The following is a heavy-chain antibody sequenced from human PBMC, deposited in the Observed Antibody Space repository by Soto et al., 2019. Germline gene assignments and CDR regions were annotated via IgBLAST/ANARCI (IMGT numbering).Heavy chain of an antibody. Sequence: SETLSLTCTASGGSISSGGYYWSWIRQHPGKGLEWIGYIYYSGSTYYNPSLKSRVTISVDTSKNQFSLKLSSVTAADTAVYYCARPIQYYYDSSGQSAWFDPWGQGTLVTVSS. CDR2: IYYSGST. CDR3: ARPIQYYYDSSGQSAWFDP. V-gene: IGHV4-31*03. D-gene: IGHD3-22*01. J-gene: IGHJ5*02. CDR1: GGSISSGGYY.